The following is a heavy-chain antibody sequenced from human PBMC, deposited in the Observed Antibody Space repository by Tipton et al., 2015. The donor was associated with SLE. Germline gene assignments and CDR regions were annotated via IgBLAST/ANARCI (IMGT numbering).Heavy chain of an antibody. D-gene: IGHD7-27*01. V-gene: IGHV1-69*01. J-gene: IGHJ4*02. CDR3: ARGPSSGDREGYFDY. Sequence: QLVQSGPEVKKPGSSVKVSCKASGGTFSSYAISWVRQAPGQGLEWMGGIIPILGTANYAQKFQGRVTITADESTSTAYMELSSLRSEDTAVYYCARGPSSGDREGYFDYWGQGTLVTVSS. CDR1: GGTFSSYA. CDR2: IIPILGTA.